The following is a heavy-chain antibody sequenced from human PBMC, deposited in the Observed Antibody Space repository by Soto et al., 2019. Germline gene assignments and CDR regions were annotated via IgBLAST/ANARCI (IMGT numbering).Heavy chain of an antibody. V-gene: IGHV3-21*01. Sequence: EVQLVESGGGLVKPGGSLRLSCAASGFTFSSYSMNWVRQAPGKGLEWVSSISSSSSYIYYADSVKGRFTISRDNAKNSLYLQMHSLRAEDTAVYYWARDVYGGGDCYPAYFDYWGQGTLVTVSS. CDR2: ISSSSSYI. CDR3: ARDVYGGGDCYPAYFDY. D-gene: IGHD2-21*02. J-gene: IGHJ4*02. CDR1: GFTFSSYS.